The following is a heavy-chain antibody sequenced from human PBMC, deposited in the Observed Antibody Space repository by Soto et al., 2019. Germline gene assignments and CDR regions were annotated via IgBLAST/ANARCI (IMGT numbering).Heavy chain of an antibody. CDR1: GFTFSHYG. J-gene: IGHJ3*02. CDR2: VSYDGGIK. Sequence: QMQLVESGGGVVQPGTSLRVSCAASGFTFSHYGIHWVRQAPGKGLEWVAVVSYDGGIKLSADSVRDRFAISRDNSKNTLYLRMTSLGPDDTAVYYCAKLPWGFNYYDRSEYRATDNDAFYIWGQGTMVTVSS. D-gene: IGHD3-22*01. CDR3: AKLPWGFNYYDRSEYRATDNDAFYI. V-gene: IGHV3-30*18.